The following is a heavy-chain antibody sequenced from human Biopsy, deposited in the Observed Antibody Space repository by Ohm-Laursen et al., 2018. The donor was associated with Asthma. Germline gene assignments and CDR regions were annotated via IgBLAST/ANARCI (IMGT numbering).Heavy chain of an antibody. CDR3: AREGVAGTHIVD. J-gene: IGHJ4*02. V-gene: IGHV3-30*03. CDR1: GFSFSSYG. CDR2: ISFDGTNK. Sequence: SLRLSCAASGFSFSSYGMHWVRQTPGKGLEWVAVISFDGTNKYYADSVKGRFTISRDNSKNTLSLQMNSLTAEDTAVYYCAREGVAGTHIVDWGQGTLVTVSS. D-gene: IGHD2-21*01.